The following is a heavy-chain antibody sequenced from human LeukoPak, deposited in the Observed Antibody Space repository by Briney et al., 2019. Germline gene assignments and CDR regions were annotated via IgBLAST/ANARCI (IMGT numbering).Heavy chain of an antibody. CDR1: GYTFTGYY. Sequence: ASVKVSCKASGYTFTGYYMHWVRQAPGQGLEWMGWINPNSGGTNYAQKFQGRVTMTRDTSISTAYMELSRLRSDDTAVYYCATAPSGLYYFDYWGQGTLVTVSS. CDR3: ATAPSGLYYFDY. D-gene: IGHD3-10*01. V-gene: IGHV1-2*02. CDR2: INPNSGGT. J-gene: IGHJ4*02.